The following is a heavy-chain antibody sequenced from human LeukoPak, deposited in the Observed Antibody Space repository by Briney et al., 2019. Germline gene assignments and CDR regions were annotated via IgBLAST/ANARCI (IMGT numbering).Heavy chain of an antibody. CDR1: GFTFSSYW. CDR3: ARDNDRKDDS. J-gene: IGHJ5*02. Sequence: GGSLRLSCAAAGFTFSSYWMTWVRQAPGKGLEWVANMNQDGSGKYYVDSVKGRFAISRDNAKNSLYLQMNNLRVEDTAVYYCARDNDRKDDSWGQGTLVTVSS. D-gene: IGHD3-16*01. CDR2: MNQDGSGK. V-gene: IGHV3-7*01.